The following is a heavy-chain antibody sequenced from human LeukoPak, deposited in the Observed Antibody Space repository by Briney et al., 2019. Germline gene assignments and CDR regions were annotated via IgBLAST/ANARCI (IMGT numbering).Heavy chain of an antibody. CDR2: IHSGGST. J-gene: IGHJ6*03. D-gene: IGHD2-2*01. V-gene: IGHV3-53*05. Sequence: GGXLRLSCAASGFTFSTNYMSWVRQAPGKGLEGVSVIHSGGSTYYADSVKGRFTISRDNSKNTLYLQMNSLRVEDTAVYYCAKEYGTTCCNYMDGWGKGTTVTVSS. CDR3: AKEYGTTCCNYMDG. CDR1: GFTFSTNY.